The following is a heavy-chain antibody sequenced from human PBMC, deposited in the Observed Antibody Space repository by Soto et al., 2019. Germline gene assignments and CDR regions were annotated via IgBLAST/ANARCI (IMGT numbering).Heavy chain of an antibody. CDR3: ARAKAYYDFWSGYYSRPDYYYYYGMDV. Sequence: SVKVSCKASGGTFSSYAISWVRQAPGQGLEWMGGIIPIFGTANYAQKFQGRVTITADESTSTAYMELSSLRSEDTAAYYCARAKAYYDFWSGYYSRPDYYYYYGMDVWGQGTTVTAP. D-gene: IGHD3-3*01. CDR2: IIPIFGTA. J-gene: IGHJ6*02. CDR1: GGTFSSYA. V-gene: IGHV1-69*13.